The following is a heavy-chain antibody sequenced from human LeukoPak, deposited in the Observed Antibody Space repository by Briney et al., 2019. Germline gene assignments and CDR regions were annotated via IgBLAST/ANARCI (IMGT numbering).Heavy chain of an antibody. J-gene: IGHJ6*03. D-gene: IGHD3-10*01. V-gene: IGHV4-61*02. CDR3: AREKIRGYYYYYMDV. CDR1: GNSISSGDNY. Sequence: PSETLSLTCTVSGNSISSGDNYWSWIRQPAGKGLEWIGRIYTSGSTNYNPSLKSRVTISVDTSKNQFSLKLSSVTAADTAVYYCAREKIRGYYYYYMDVWGKGTTVTISS. CDR2: IYTSGST.